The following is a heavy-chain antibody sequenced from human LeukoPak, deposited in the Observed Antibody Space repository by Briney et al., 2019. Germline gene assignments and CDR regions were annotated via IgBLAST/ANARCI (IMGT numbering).Heavy chain of an antibody. Sequence: GGPLRLSCAASGFTFSSYAMHWVRQAPGKGLEWVAVISYDGSNKYYADSVKGRFTISRDNSKNTLYLQMNSLRAEDTAVYYCAKERLNWMAPSDYWGQGTLVTVSS. CDR3: AKERLNWMAPSDY. CDR1: GFTFSSYA. CDR2: ISYDGSNK. D-gene: IGHD1-20*01. V-gene: IGHV3-30-3*01. J-gene: IGHJ4*02.